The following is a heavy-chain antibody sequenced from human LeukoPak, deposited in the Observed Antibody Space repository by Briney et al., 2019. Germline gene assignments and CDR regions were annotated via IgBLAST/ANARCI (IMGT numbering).Heavy chain of an antibody. CDR2: ISSSRSYI. J-gene: IGHJ4*02. V-gene: IGHV3-21*01. D-gene: IGHD6-13*01. CDR1: GFTFSSYG. Sequence: GGSLRLSCAASGFTFSSYGMHWVRQAPGKGLEWVSSISSSRSYIYYADSVKGRFTISRDNAKNSLYLQMNSLRAEDTAVYYCARGPLYSSSWYYFDYWGQGTLVTVSS. CDR3: ARGPLYSSSWYYFDY.